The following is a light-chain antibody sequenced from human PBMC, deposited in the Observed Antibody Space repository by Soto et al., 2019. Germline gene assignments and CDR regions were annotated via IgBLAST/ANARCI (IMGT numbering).Light chain of an antibody. CDR1: QSILHEDGQTY. CDR3: MQATHHRPYT. Sequence: DVVLTQIPLSSPVTVGQSASISCRSSQSILHEDGQTYLSRFHQRPGQPPRLLIYRVSNRLSGVPDRITGSGAGTDFTLKISRLEAEDVGVYYCMQATHHRPYTFGQGTKLEIK. J-gene: IGKJ2*01. V-gene: IGKV2-24*01. CDR2: RVS.